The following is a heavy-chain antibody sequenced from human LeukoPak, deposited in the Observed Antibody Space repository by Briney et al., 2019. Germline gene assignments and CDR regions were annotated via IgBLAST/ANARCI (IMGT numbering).Heavy chain of an antibody. V-gene: IGHV3-66*01. CDR1: GFTASSNY. J-gene: IGHJ3*02. CDR3: FTIFGVVTRDDAFDI. D-gene: IGHD3-3*01. CDR2: IYSGGST. Sequence: GGSLRLSCAASGFTASSNYMSWVRQAPGKGLEWVSVIYSGGSTYYADSVKGRFTISRDNSKNTLYLQMNSLRAEDTAVYYCFTIFGVVTRDDAFDIWGQGTMVTVSS.